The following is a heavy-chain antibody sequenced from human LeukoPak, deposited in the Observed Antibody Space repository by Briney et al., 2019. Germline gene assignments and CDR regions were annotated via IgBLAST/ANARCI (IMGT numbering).Heavy chain of an antibody. D-gene: IGHD6-19*01. CDR2: IKQDGSEK. CDR3: ARVITYSSGWLYYFDY. J-gene: IGHJ4*02. V-gene: IGHV3-7*01. CDR1: GFTFSSYW. Sequence: PGGSLRLSCAASGFTFSSYWMSWVRQAPGKGLEWVANIKQDGSEKYYVDSVKGRFTISRDNAKNSLYLQMNSLRAEDTAVYYCARVITYSSGWLYYFDYWGQGTLVTVSS.